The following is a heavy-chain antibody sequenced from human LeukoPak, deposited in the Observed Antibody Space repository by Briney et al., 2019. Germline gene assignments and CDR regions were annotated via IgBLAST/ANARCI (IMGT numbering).Heavy chain of an antibody. V-gene: IGHV4-4*02. Sequence: SGTLSLTCAVSGGSISSNNWWSWVRQPPGKGLEWIGEVYHSGSTNYNPSLKSRVTISVDTSKNQFSLKLSSVTAADTAVYYCARRTYYYYMDVWGKGTTVTISS. CDR1: GGSISSNNW. J-gene: IGHJ6*03. CDR3: ARRTYYYYMDV. CDR2: VYHSGST.